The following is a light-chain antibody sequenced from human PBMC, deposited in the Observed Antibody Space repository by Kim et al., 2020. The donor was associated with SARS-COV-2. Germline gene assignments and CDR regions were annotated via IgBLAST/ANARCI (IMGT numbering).Light chain of an antibody. J-gene: IGKJ2*03. V-gene: IGKV1-5*03. CDR3: QQYNNYPYS. CDR2: KAS. Sequence: SATVGDRATITCRASQSISSWLAWYQQKPGKAPKLLIYKASSLESGVPSRFSGSGSGTEFTLTISSLQPDDFATYYYQQYNNYPYSFGQGTKLEI. CDR1: QSISSW.